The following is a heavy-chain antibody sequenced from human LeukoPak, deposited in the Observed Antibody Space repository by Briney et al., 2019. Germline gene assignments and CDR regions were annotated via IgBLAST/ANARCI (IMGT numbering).Heavy chain of an antibody. CDR1: GYTFTGYY. CDR2: ISAYNGNT. Sequence: ASVKVSCKASGYTFTGYYMYWVRQAPGQGLEWMGWISAYNGNTNYAQKLQGRVTMTTDTSTSTAYMELRSLRSDDTAVYYCARDLKRGYSSGRYSWGTGSSNDYWGQGTLVTVSS. J-gene: IGHJ4*02. D-gene: IGHD6-19*01. V-gene: IGHV1-18*04. CDR3: ARDLKRGYSSGRYSWGTGSSNDY.